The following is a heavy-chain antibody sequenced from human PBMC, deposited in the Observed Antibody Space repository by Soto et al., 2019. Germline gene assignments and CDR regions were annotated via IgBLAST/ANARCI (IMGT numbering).Heavy chain of an antibody. J-gene: IGHJ4*02. Sequence: QVQLVQSGAEVKKPGASVKVSCKASGYTFTSYAMHWVRQAPGQRLEWMGWINAGNGNTKYSQKFQGRVTITRDTSASTAHMELSSLRSDDTAVYYCARGGPSSSWYLPFDYWGQGTLVTVSS. CDR1: GYTFTSYA. V-gene: IGHV1-3*01. CDR2: INAGNGNT. D-gene: IGHD6-13*01. CDR3: ARGGPSSSWYLPFDY.